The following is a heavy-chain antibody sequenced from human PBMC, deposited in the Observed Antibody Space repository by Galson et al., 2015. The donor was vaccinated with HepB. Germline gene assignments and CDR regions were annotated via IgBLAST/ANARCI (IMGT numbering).Heavy chain of an antibody. D-gene: IGHD6-13*01. CDR2: IIPILGIA. J-gene: IGHJ5*02. CDR1: GYTFSSYG. V-gene: IGHV1-69*10. Sequence: SVKVSCKASGYTFSSYGINWVRQAPGQGLEWMGGIIPILGIANYAQKFQGRVTITADKSTSTAYMELSSLRSEDTAVYYCARERGIADGNWFDPWGQGTLVTVSS. CDR3: ARERGIADGNWFDP.